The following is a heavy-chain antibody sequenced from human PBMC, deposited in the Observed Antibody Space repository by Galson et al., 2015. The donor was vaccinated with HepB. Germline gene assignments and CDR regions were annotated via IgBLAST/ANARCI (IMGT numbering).Heavy chain of an antibody. V-gene: IGHV3-30*18. CDR1: GFTFGDYG. Sequence: SLRLSCAASGFTFGDYGVHWVRRAPGKGLDWVAVISHDGSSKYYADSVKGRFTISRDNAESTLYLQMNSLRGEDTAVYYCAKDLGYRYASGSSYLDAWGQGTRVTVSS. J-gene: IGHJ5*02. CDR2: ISHDGSSK. CDR3: AKDLGYRYASGSSYLDA. D-gene: IGHD3-16*02.